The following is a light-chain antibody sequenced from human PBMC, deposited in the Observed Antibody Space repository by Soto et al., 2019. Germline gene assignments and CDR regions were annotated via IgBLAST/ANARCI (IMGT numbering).Light chain of an antibody. CDR3: LQDYNYPLT. Sequence: AIQMTQSPSSLSASVGDRVTITCRASQGIRNDLGWYQQRPGKAPKLLIYAASSLRSGVPSRFSGSGSGTDFTLTISSLQPEDFATYYCLQDYNYPLTFGGGTKVDIK. J-gene: IGKJ4*01. V-gene: IGKV1-6*01. CDR2: AAS. CDR1: QGIRND.